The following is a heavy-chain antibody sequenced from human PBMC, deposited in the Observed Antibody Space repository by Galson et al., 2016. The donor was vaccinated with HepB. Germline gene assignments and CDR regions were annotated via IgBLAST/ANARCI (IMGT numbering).Heavy chain of an antibody. V-gene: IGHV3-53*01. CDR1: GFTVSTNY. D-gene: IGHD3-22*01. J-gene: IGHJ4*02. CDR2: IYSGGST. Sequence: LRLSCAASGFTVSTNYMSWVRQAPGTGLEWVSVIYSGGSTYYADSVKGRFTISRDNSKNMLYLQMNSLRAEDTAVYYCARDQGYYGSSGYRNNYFYYWGQGILVTVSS. CDR3: ARDQGYYGSSGYRNNYFYY.